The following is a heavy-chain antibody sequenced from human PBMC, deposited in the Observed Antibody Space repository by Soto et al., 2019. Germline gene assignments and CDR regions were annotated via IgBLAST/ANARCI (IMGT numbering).Heavy chain of an antibody. Sequence: GGSLRLSCAASGFTFSSYAMIWVRQAPGKGLEWVSDISSSSSTIYYADSVKGRFTISRDNAKNSLYLQMSSLRGEDTAVYYCAREGVPAASDYWGQGTQVTVSS. CDR1: GFTFSSYA. D-gene: IGHD2-2*01. J-gene: IGHJ4*02. CDR2: ISSSSSTI. V-gene: IGHV3-48*01. CDR3: AREGVPAASDY.